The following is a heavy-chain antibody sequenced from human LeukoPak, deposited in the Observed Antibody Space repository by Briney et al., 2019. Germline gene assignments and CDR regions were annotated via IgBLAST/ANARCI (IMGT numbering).Heavy chain of an antibody. V-gene: IGHV3-74*01. D-gene: IGHD1-26*01. CDR1: GFTFSSYW. J-gene: IGHJ3*02. Sequence: GGSLRLSCAASGFTFSSYWMHWVRQAPGKGLLWVSRIKSDGSTTTYADSVKGRFTISRDNAKNTLYLQMNSLSAEDTAVYYCARVGASTGAFDIWGQGTMVTVSS. CDR2: IKSDGSTT. CDR3: ARVGASTGAFDI.